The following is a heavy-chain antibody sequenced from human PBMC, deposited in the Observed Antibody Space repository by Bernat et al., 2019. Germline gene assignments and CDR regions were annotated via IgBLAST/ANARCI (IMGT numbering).Heavy chain of an antibody. CDR2: ISGSGGST. CDR1: GFTFRSYA. D-gene: IGHD3-22*01. Sequence: EVQLLESGGGLVQPGGSLRLSCAASGFTFRSYAMTWVRQAPGKGLDWVSAISGSGGSTYYADSVKGRFTISRDNSKNTLYLQMNSLRAEDTAVYYCAKAGYDSSGYNYYYYGMDVWGQGTTVTVSS. V-gene: IGHV3-23*01. CDR3: AKAGYDSSGYNYYYYGMDV. J-gene: IGHJ6*02.